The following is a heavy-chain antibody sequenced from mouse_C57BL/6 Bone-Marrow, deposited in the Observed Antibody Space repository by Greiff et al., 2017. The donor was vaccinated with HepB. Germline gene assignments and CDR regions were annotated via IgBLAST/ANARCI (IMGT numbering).Heavy chain of an antibody. CDR1: GYTFTSYW. Sequence: QVQLKESGAELVKPGASVKVSCKASGYTFTSYWMHWVKQRPGQGLEWIGRIYPSDSDTNYNQKFKGKATLTVDKSSSTAYMQLSSLTSEDSAVYYCAIDYYGYDYWGQGTTLTVSS. CDR3: AIDYYGYDY. CDR2: IYPSDSDT. V-gene: IGHV1-74*01. J-gene: IGHJ2*01. D-gene: IGHD2-2*01.